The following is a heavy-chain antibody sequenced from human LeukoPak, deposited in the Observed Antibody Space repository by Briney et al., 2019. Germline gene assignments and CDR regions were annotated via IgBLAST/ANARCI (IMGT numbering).Heavy chain of an antibody. V-gene: IGHV3-30*04. D-gene: IGHD6-13*01. CDR2: ISYDGSDI. CDR3: ARGSYSSTWYGGYFDY. J-gene: IGHJ4*02. Sequence: PGGSLRLSCAASGFTVSTNAMHWVRQAPGKGLEWVAVISYDGSDIYYGDSVKGRFTISRDNSKNTLYLQMNSLRPEDTAVYYCARGSYSSTWYGGYFDYWGQGTLVTVSS. CDR1: GFTVSTNA.